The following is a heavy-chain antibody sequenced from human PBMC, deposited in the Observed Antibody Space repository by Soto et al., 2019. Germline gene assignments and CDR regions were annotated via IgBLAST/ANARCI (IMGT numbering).Heavy chain of an antibody. Sequence: SETLSLTCAVYGGSFSGYYWSWIRQPPGKGLEWIGEINHSGSTNYNPSLKSRVTISVDTSKNQFSLKLSSVTAADTAVYYCARGFRGWLDYWGQGTLVTVSS. CDR3: ARGFRGWLDY. D-gene: IGHD3-10*01. CDR2: INHSGST. CDR1: GGSFSGYY. J-gene: IGHJ4*02. V-gene: IGHV4-34*01.